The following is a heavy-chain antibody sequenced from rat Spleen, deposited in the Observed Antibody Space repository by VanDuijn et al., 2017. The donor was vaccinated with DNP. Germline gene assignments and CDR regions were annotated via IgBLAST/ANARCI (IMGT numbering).Heavy chain of an antibody. J-gene: IGHJ2*01. CDR3: ARGPPYYYDGYFPDY. CDR2: ITSSGGST. V-gene: IGHV5-31*01. Sequence: EVQLVETGGGLVQPGRSLKLSCVASGFTFSNYWMFWVRQAPGKGLEWVASITSSGGSTYYPDSVKGRFTISRDNAKNTLYLQMNSLRSEDTATYYCARGPPYYYDGYFPDYWGQGVMVTVSS. D-gene: IGHD1-12*03. CDR1: GFTFSNYW.